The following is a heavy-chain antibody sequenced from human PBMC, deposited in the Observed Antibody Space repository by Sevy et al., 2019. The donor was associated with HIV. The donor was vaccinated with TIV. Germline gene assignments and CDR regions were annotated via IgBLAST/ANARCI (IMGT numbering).Heavy chain of an antibody. J-gene: IGHJ6*04. V-gene: IGHV3-48*01. Sequence: GGSLRLSCAASGFTFSSYSMNWVRQAPGKGLEWVSYITSSSTNIYYADSVKGRFTISRDNAKNSLYLQMNSLRAEDTALYYCARSTVTLSYGYRMDVWGKGTTVTVSS. CDR2: ITSSSTNI. CDR1: GFTFSSYS. D-gene: IGHD4-4*01. CDR3: ARSTVTLSYGYRMDV.